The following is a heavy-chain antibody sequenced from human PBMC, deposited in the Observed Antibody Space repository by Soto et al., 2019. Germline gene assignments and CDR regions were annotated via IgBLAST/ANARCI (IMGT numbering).Heavy chain of an antibody. CDR3: ARLPYYYDSSGYPPWYFDL. Sequence: QVPLVQSGAEVKKPGSSVKVSCKASGGTFSSYAISWVRQAPGQGLEWMGGIIPIFGTANYAQKFQGRVTITADESTSTAYMELSSLRSEDTAVYYCARLPYYYDSSGYPPWYFDLWGRGTLVTVSS. CDR2: IIPIFGTA. D-gene: IGHD3-22*01. V-gene: IGHV1-69*01. CDR1: GGTFSSYA. J-gene: IGHJ2*01.